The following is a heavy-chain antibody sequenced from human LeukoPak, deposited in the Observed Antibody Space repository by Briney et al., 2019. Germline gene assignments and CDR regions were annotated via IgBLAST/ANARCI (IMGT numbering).Heavy chain of an antibody. D-gene: IGHD2-21*02. CDR2: IYYSGST. J-gene: IGHJ2*01. CDR3: ARSPPPLAYCGGDCYAWYFDL. Sequence: PSETLSLTCTVSGGSISSSSYYWGWIRQPPGKGLEWIGSIYYSGSTYYNPSLKSRVAISVDTSKNQFSLKLSSVTAADTAVYYCARSPPPLAYCGGDCYAWYFDLWGRGTLVTVSS. V-gene: IGHV4-39*07. CDR1: GGSISSSSYY.